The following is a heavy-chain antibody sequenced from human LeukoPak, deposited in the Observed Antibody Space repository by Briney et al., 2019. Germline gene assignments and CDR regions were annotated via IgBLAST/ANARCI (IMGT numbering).Heavy chain of an antibody. CDR3: ARDNYGSGSHAPGVWFDP. Sequence: SQTLSLTCTVSGGSISSGDYYWSWIRQPPGKGLEWIGYIYYSGGTYYNPSLKSRVTISVDTSKNQFSLKLSSVTAADTAVYYCARDNYGSGSHAPGVWFDPWGQGTLVTVSS. CDR2: IYYSGGT. V-gene: IGHV4-30-4*01. D-gene: IGHD3-10*01. J-gene: IGHJ5*02. CDR1: GGSISSGDYY.